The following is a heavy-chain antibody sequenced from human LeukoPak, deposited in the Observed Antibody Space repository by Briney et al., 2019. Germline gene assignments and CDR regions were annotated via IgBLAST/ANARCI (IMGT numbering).Heavy chain of an antibody. CDR3: ARVGKMAVRH. CDR2: INHSGST. D-gene: IGHD5-24*01. CDR1: GGSFRGYY. J-gene: IGHJ4*02. Sequence: KPSETLSLTCAVYGGSFRGYYWSWIRQPPGKGLEWIGEINHSGSTNYNPSLKSRVTISVDTSKNQFSLKLSSVTAADTAVYYCARVGKMAVRHWGQGTLVTVSS. V-gene: IGHV4-34*01.